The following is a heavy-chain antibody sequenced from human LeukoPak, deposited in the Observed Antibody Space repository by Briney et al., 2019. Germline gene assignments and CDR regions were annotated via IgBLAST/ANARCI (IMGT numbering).Heavy chain of an antibody. CDR2: INHSGST. J-gene: IGHJ4*02. Sequence: PSETLSLTCAVYGGSFSGYYWSWIRQPPGKGLEWIGEINHSGSTNYNPSLKSRVTISVDTSKNQFSLKLSSVTAADTAVYYCASSDFWSGYYRHWGQGTLVTVSS. CDR3: ASSDFWSGYYRH. D-gene: IGHD3-3*01. CDR1: GGSFSGYY. V-gene: IGHV4-34*01.